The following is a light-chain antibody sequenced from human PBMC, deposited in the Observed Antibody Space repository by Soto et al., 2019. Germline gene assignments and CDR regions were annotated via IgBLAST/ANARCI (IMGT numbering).Light chain of an antibody. Sequence: EIVLTQSPDTLSLSPGESATLSCRASQSVRSNYVAWYQQKPGRAPRLLIYGASNRATGIPDRFSGSGSGTDFTLTISRLEPEDFAVFYCQPYDDSITFGQGTRLEIE. CDR2: GAS. CDR1: QSVRSNY. CDR3: QPYDDSIT. V-gene: IGKV3-20*01. J-gene: IGKJ5*01.